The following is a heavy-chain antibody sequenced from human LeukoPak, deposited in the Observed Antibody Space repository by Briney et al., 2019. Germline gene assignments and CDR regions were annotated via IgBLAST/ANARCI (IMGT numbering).Heavy chain of an antibody. D-gene: IGHD5-18*01. CDR1: GGTFISYA. Sequence: SVKVSCKASGGTFISYAISWVRQAPGQGLEWMGGIIPIFGTANYAQKFQGRVTITADESTSTAYMELSSLRSEDTAVYYCASGKRGYSYGYPQFDYWGQGTLVTVSS. CDR3: ASGKRGYSYGYPQFDY. CDR2: IIPIFGTA. V-gene: IGHV1-69*13. J-gene: IGHJ4*02.